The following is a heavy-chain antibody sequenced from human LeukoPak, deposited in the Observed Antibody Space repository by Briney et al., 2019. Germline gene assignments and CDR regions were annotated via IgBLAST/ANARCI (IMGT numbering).Heavy chain of an antibody. CDR1: GGTFSSYA. J-gene: IGHJ6*02. D-gene: IGHD3-3*01. CDR2: IIPIFGTA. V-gene: IGHV1-69*13. Sequence: GASVKVSCKASGGTFSSYAISWVRQAPGQGLEWMGGIIPIFGTANYAQKFQGRVPITADESTSTAYMELSSLRSEDTAVYYCARAEITIFGVVIKYYGMDVWGQGTTVTVSS. CDR3: ARAEITIFGVVIKYYGMDV.